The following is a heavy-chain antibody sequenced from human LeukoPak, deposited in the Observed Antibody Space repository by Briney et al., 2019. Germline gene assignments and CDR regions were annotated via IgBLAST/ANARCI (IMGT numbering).Heavy chain of an antibody. D-gene: IGHD4-23*01. CDR3: ARPGGKGAFDY. CDR2: INTDGTEI. Sequence: GGSLRLSCAASGFSFSTYWMNWVRQAPGKGLEWVSNINTDGTEINYLDSVRSRFTISRDNAKNSLYLQMNSLRAGDTAVYYCARPGGKGAFDYWGQGTLVTVSS. V-gene: IGHV3-7*01. CDR1: GFSFSTYW. J-gene: IGHJ4*02.